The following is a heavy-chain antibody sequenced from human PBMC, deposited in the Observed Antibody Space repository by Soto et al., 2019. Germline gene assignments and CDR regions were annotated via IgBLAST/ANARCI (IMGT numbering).Heavy chain of an antibody. V-gene: IGHV1-69*01. CDR1: GGTFSSYA. D-gene: IGHD3-22*01. J-gene: IGHJ4*02. CDR2: IIPIFGTA. CDR3: AREGASGSHIGY. Sequence: QVQLVQSGAEVKKPGSSVKVSCKASGGTFSSYAISWVRQAPGHGLEWMGGIIPIFGTANYAQKFQGRVTITADESTSTAYMELCSLRSEDTAVYYCAREGASGSHIGYWGQGTLVTVSS.